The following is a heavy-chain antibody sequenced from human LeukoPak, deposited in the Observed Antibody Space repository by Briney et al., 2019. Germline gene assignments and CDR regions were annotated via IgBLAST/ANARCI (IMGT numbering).Heavy chain of an antibody. J-gene: IGHJ4*02. CDR2: IKKNGSEK. D-gene: IGHD3-9*01. CDR3: ARVRGYDILTGYYSPYFDY. CDR1: GLTFISNW. V-gene: IGHV3-7*01. Sequence: GGSLSFSGAAPGLTFISNWMSWAAKPPGKGLDWLPKIKKNGSEKYYVDSVKGRFTISRDNAKNSLYLQMNSLRAEDTAVYYCARVRGYDILTGYYSPYFDYWGQGTLVTVSS.